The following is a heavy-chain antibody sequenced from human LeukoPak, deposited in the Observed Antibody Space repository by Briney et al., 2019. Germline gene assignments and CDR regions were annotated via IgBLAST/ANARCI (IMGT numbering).Heavy chain of an antibody. CDR2: ISYDGSNK. CDR1: GFTFSSYG. Sequence: PGRSLRLSCAASGFTFSSYGMHWARQAPGKGLEWVAVISYDGSNKYYVDSVKGRFTISRDNSKNTLYLQMNSLRVEDTAVYYCVKVPRSGCCAFDIWGQGTMVTVSS. D-gene: IGHD6-19*01. J-gene: IGHJ3*02. V-gene: IGHV3-30*18. CDR3: VKVPRSGCCAFDI.